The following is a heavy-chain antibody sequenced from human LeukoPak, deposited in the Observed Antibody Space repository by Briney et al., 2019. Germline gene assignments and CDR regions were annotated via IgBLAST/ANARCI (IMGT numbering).Heavy chain of an antibody. D-gene: IGHD2-15*01. Sequence: PGGSLRLSCAASGFTFSTYWMHWVRQAPGKGLVWVSGINSDGSRTTYADSVRGRFTISRDNAKNTLYLQMNSLRAEDTAVYYCARDTCSGGSCYSSWGQGTLVTVSS. J-gene: IGHJ4*02. CDR2: INSDGSRT. CDR1: GFTFSTYW. CDR3: ARDTCSGGSCYSS. V-gene: IGHV3-74*01.